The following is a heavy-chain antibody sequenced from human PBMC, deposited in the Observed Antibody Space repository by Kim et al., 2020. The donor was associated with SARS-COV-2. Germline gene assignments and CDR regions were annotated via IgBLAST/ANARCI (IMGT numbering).Heavy chain of an antibody. CDR3: ARAGDYYGSGSYDAYYYYYYGMDV. Sequence: SETLSLTCTVSGGSISSYYWSWIRQPPGKGLEWIGYIYYSGSTNYNPSLKSRVTISVDTSKNQFSLKLSSVTAADTAVYYCARAGDYYGSGSYDAYYYYYYGMDVWGQGTTVTVSS. V-gene: IGHV4-59*13. CDR2: IYYSGST. CDR1: GGSISSYY. J-gene: IGHJ6*02. D-gene: IGHD3-10*01.